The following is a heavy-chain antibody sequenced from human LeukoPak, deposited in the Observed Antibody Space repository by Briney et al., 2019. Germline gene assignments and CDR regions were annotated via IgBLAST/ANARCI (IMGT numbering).Heavy chain of an antibody. CDR2: ISSSSSYI. J-gene: IGHJ4*02. CDR3: ARDTLYYDSSGYYYLAYYFDY. D-gene: IGHD3-22*01. CDR1: GFTFSSYS. V-gene: IGHV3-21*01. Sequence: PGGSLRLSCAASGFTFSSYSMNWVRQAPGKGLEWVSSISSSSSYIYYADSVKGRFTISRDNAKNSLYLQMNSLRAEDTAVYYCARDTLYYDSSGYYYLAYYFDYWGQGTLVTVSS.